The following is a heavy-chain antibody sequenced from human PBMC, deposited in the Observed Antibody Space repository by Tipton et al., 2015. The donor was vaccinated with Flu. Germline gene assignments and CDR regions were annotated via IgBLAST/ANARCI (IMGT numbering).Heavy chain of an antibody. CDR2: ISWNSGSI. CDR3: AKVAYYDILTGSRSRNYFDY. Sequence: SLRLSCAASGFTFDDYAMHWVRQAPGKGLEWVSGISWNSGSIGYADSVKGRFTISRDNAKNSLYLQMNSLRAEDTALYYCAKVAYYDILTGSRSRNYFDYWGQGTLVTVSP. J-gene: IGHJ4*02. CDR1: GFTFDDYA. V-gene: IGHV3-9*01. D-gene: IGHD3-9*01.